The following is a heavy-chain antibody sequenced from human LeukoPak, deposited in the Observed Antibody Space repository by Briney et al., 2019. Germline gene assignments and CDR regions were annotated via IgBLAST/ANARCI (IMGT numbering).Heavy chain of an antibody. Sequence: SETLSLTCTVSGYSISSGYYWGWIRQPPGKGLEWIGSIYHSGSTYYNPSLKSRVTISVDTSKNQFSLKLSSVTAADTAVYYCARGYYYDSSGYYYQDYFDYWGQGTLVTVPS. D-gene: IGHD3-22*01. CDR2: IYHSGST. CDR3: ARGYYYDSSGYYYQDYFDY. V-gene: IGHV4-38-2*02. CDR1: GYSISSGYY. J-gene: IGHJ4*02.